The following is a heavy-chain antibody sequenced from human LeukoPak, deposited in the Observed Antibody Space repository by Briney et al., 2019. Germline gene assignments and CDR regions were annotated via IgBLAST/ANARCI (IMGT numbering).Heavy chain of an antibody. J-gene: IGHJ1*01. CDR3: ARDHGYSSGWYVGSPSRNAEYFQH. D-gene: IGHD6-19*01. Sequence: ASVKVSCKASGYTFTSYGISWVRQAPGQGLEWMGWISAYNGNTNYAQKLQGRVTMTTDTSTSTAYMELRSLRSDDTAVYYCARDHGYSSGWYVGSPSRNAEYFQHWGQGTLVTVSS. V-gene: IGHV1-18*01. CDR1: GYTFTSYG. CDR2: ISAYNGNT.